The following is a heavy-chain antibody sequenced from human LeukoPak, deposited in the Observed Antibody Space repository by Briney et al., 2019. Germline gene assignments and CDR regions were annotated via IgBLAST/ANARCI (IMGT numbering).Heavy chain of an antibody. Sequence: PSETLSLTCTVSGGSISSYYWGWIRQPPGKGLEWIGSIYYSGSTYYNPSLKSRVTISVDTSKNQFSLKLSSVTAADTAVYYCAREARTTVVTPGWFDPWGQGTLVTVSS. CDR3: AREARTTVVTPGWFDP. CDR2: IYYSGST. V-gene: IGHV4-39*07. CDR1: GGSISSYY. D-gene: IGHD4-23*01. J-gene: IGHJ5*02.